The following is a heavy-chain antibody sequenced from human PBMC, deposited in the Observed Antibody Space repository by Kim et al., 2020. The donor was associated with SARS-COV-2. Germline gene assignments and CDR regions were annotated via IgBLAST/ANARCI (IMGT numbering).Heavy chain of an antibody. CDR1: GFTFSSYS. CDR3: ASDPYDSSGYYYGDY. J-gene: IGHJ4*02. CDR2: ISSSSSYI. Sequence: GGSLRLSCAASGFTFSSYSMNWVRQAPGKGLEWVSSISSSSSYIYYADSVKGRFTISRDNAKNSLYLQMNSLRAEDTAVYYCASDPYDSSGYYYGDYWGQGTLVTVSS. D-gene: IGHD3-22*01. V-gene: IGHV3-21*04.